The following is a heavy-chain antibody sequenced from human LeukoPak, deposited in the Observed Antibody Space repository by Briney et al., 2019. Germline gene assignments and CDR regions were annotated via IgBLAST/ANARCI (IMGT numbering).Heavy chain of an antibody. Sequence: GRSLRLSCAASGFTFSSYAMYWVRQAPGKGLEWVAVISYDGSNKYYADSVKGRFTISRDNSKNTLYLQMNSLRAEDTAVFYCARRIAEGGLDYWGQGTLVTVSS. CDR1: GFTFSSYA. J-gene: IGHJ4*02. CDR3: ARRIAEGGLDY. V-gene: IGHV3-30-3*01. CDR2: ISYDGSNK. D-gene: IGHD1-1*01.